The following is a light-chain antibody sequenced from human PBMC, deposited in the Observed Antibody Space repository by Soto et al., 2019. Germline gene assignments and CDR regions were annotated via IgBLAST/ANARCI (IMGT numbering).Light chain of an antibody. J-gene: IGLJ3*02. V-gene: IGLV1-47*01. CDR2: RNN. CDR3: AAWDDSLSAWV. Sequence: QAVVTQPPSASGTPGQRVTSSCSGSSSNIGTNNVHWFQQFPGTAPNLLIYRNNRRPSGVPDRFSGSKSGTSASLAISGLRSEDEADYYCAAWDDSLSAWVFGGGTKLTVL. CDR1: SSNIGTNN.